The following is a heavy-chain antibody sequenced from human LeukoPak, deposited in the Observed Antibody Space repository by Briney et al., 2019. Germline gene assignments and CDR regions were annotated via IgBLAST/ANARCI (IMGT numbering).Heavy chain of an antibody. J-gene: IGHJ4*02. D-gene: IGHD6-13*01. CDR1: GFTFSSYG. V-gene: IGHV3-30*02. CDR3: AKDQSEQLLSGALDY. Sequence: GGSLRLSCAASGFTFSSYGMHWVRQAPGKGLEWVAFIRYDGSNKYYADSVKGRFTISRDNSKNTLYLQMNSLRLQDTAVYFCAKDQSEQLLSGALDYWGQGTLVTVSS. CDR2: IRYDGSNK.